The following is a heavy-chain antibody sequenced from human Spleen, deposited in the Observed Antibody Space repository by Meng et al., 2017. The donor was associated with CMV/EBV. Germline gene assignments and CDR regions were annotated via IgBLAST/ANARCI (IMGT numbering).Heavy chain of an antibody. J-gene: IGHJ4*02. CDR1: GGSISSYY. CDR3: ARAGEAGYSSSWALDY. V-gene: IGHV4-4*07. Sequence: VRLQEPGSGLWMPSATLPLSCTFSGGSISSYYWSWIRQPAGKGLEWIGRIYTSGSTNYNPSLKSRVTMSVDTSKNQFSLKLSSVTAADTAVYYCARAGEAGYSSSWALDYWGQGTLVTVSS. CDR2: IYTSGST. D-gene: IGHD6-13*01.